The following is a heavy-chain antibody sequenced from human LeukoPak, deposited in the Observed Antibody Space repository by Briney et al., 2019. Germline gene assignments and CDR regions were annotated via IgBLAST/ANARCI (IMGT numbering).Heavy chain of an antibody. CDR3: ASFYCSGGSCYQYYSYYYMDV. V-gene: IGHV4-38-2*02. CDR2: IYHSGRT. D-gene: IGHD2-15*01. J-gene: IGHJ6*03. Sequence: SETLSLTCTVSGYSISSGYYWGWIRQPPGKGLEWIGSIYHSGRTFYNPSLKSRVTISVDTSKNQFSLKLNSVTAADTAVYYCASFYCSGGSCYQYYSYYYMDVWGKGTTVTISS. CDR1: GYSISSGYY.